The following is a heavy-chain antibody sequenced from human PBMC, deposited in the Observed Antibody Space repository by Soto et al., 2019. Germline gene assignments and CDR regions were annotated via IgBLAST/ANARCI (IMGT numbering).Heavy chain of an antibody. D-gene: IGHD3-10*01. CDR2: VHHSWGS. J-gene: IGHJ6*02. V-gene: IGHV4-59*08. CDR3: ARQGFGPLHGLVDV. CDR1: GGSINSYY. Sequence: SETLTLACTVSGGSINSYYWSWIRQSPGKRMEWIGYVHHSWGSSYNPSLQSRVAISLDTSKSQFSLKVTSVTATDTAVYYCARQGFGPLHGLVDVWGQGTTVTVSS.